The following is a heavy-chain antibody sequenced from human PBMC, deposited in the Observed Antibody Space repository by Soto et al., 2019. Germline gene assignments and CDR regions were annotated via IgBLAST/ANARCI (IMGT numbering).Heavy chain of an antibody. CDR2: IYYTGNT. CDR3: ARESDIPYGIDV. CDR1: YGSISNYY. V-gene: IGHV4-59*01. Sequence: PSETLSITCTVSYGSISNYYWNWIRQPPGKGLEWIGYIYYTGNTNSNPSLKSRVALSVDTSKNQLSLKLTSVTAADTAVYYCARESDIPYGIDVWGQGTTVTVSS. J-gene: IGHJ6*02.